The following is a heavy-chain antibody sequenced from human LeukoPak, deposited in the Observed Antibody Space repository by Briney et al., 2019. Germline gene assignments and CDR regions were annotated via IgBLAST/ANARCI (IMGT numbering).Heavy chain of an antibody. CDR2: FDPEEGET. D-gene: IGHD6-19*01. V-gene: IGHV1-24*01. CDR1: GYTHTELS. CDR3: ATQRADIGSGWSVGGY. Sequence: ASVKVCCKVAGYTHTELSMHGVRQAAGKAREWRGGFDPEEGETIYAQKFQGRVTMTEDTSTDTAYMELRSMRPEDTDAYYCATQRADIGSGWSVGGYWGQGTLVTVSS. J-gene: IGHJ4*02.